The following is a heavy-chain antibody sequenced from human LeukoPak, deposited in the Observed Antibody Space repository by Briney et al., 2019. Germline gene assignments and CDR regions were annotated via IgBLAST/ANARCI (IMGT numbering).Heavy chain of an antibody. D-gene: IGHD3-16*02. V-gene: IGHV4-39*01. Sequence: KASETLSLTCTVSGGSISSSSYYWGWIRQPPGKGLEWIGSIYYSGSTYYNPSLESRVTISVDTSKNQFSLKLSSVTAADTAVYYCAITGDYDYIWGSYRYTSPVDYWGQGTLVTVSS. CDR2: IYYSGST. CDR1: GGSISSSSYY. CDR3: AITGDYDYIWGSYRYTSPVDY. J-gene: IGHJ4*02.